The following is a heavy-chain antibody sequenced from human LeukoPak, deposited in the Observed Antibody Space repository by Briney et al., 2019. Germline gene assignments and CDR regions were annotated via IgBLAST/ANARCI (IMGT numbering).Heavy chain of an antibody. V-gene: IGHV3-53*04. D-gene: IGHD1-26*01. Sequence: GGSLRLSCAASGFTVSSNYMSWVRQAPGKGLEWVSVIYSGGSTYYADSVKGRFTISRHNSKNTLYLQMNSLRAEDTAVYYCAGEVWELLPQNGAFDIWGQGTMVTVSS. CDR1: GFTVSSNY. CDR3: AGEVWELLPQNGAFDI. J-gene: IGHJ3*02. CDR2: IYSGGST.